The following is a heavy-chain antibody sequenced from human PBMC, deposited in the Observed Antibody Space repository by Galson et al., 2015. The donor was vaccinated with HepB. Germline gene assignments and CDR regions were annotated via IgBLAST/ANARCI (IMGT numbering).Heavy chain of an antibody. Sequence: SLRLSCAASGFTFSSYWMSWVRQAPGKGLEWVANIKQDGSEKYYVDSVKGRFTISRDNAKNSLYLQMNSLRAEDTAVYYCARDLYYYDSRGYYYWGQGTLVTVSS. CDR1: GFTFSSYW. J-gene: IGHJ4*02. CDR2: IKQDGSEK. CDR3: ARDLYYYDSRGYYY. D-gene: IGHD3-22*01. V-gene: IGHV3-7*01.